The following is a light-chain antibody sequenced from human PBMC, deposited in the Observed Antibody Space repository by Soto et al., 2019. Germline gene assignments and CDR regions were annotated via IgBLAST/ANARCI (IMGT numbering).Light chain of an antibody. CDR3: QQRSNWPLT. J-gene: IGKJ4*01. CDR1: QSVGKY. Sequence: EIGMTQSPATLALSPGERATLSCRASQSVGKYLVWYQQKPGQAPRLLIYDASNRATGIPARFSGSGSGTDFTLTISSLEPEDFAVYYCQQRSNWPLTFGGGTKVDIK. V-gene: IGKV3-11*01. CDR2: DAS.